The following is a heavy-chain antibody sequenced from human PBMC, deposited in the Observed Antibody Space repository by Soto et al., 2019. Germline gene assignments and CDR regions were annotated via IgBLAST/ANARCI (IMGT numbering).Heavy chain of an antibody. CDR2: LIPILGTT. CDR3: ARASGYVSGWYHDY. Sequence: SVKVSCKASGGTFSSDAVSWVRQAPGQGLEWMGGLIPILGTTHYAQKFQGRVTITADESTNTAYMELSSLRSDDTAVYYCARASGYVSGWYHDYWGQGTLVTVSS. D-gene: IGHD6-19*01. CDR1: GGTFSSDA. V-gene: IGHV1-69*13. J-gene: IGHJ4*02.